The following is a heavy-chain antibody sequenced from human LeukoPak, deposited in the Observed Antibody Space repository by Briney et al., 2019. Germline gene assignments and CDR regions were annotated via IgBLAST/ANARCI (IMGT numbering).Heavy chain of an antibody. CDR3: ARDCGRSTSCHDAFDI. J-gene: IGHJ3*02. CDR2: ISYDGSNK. CDR1: GFTFSSYA. D-gene: IGHD2-2*01. V-gene: IGHV3-30-3*01. Sequence: GGSLRLSCAASGFTFSSYAMHWVRQAPGKGLEWVAVISYDGSNKYYADSVKGRFTISRDNSKNTLYLQMNSLRAEDTAVYYCARDCGRSTSCHDAFDIWGQGTMVTVSS.